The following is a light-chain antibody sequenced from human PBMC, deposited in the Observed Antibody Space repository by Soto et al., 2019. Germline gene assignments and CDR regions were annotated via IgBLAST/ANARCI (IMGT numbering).Light chain of an antibody. V-gene: IGKV3-20*01. J-gene: IGKJ1*01. CDR3: QQDCSSPWT. Sequence: DIVLTQSPGTLSLSPGERATLSCRASQSVSSSYLAWYQQKPGQAPRLLIYGASIRSTGIQDRFSGSGSGTDFTLTIRRLEPEDFAVYYCQQDCSSPWTFGQGTKVEIK. CDR1: QSVSSSY. CDR2: GAS.